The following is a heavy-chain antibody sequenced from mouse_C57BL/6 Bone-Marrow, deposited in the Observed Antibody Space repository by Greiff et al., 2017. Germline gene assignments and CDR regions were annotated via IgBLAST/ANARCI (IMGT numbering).Heavy chain of an antibody. D-gene: IGHD1-1*01. V-gene: IGHV1-4*01. CDR1: GYTFTSYT. CDR2: INPSSGYT. CDR3: ASYYRGFAY. J-gene: IGHJ3*01. Sequence: VKLMESGAELARPGASVKMSCKASGYTFTSYTMHWVKQRPGQGLEWIGYINPSSGYTKYNQKFKDKATLTAVKSSSTAYMQLSSLTSEDSAVYYCASYYRGFAYWGQGTLVTVSA.